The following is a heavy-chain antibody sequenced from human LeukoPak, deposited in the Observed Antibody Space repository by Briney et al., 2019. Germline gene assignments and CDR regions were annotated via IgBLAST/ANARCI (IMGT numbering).Heavy chain of an antibody. CDR2: ISYDESNK. V-gene: IGHV3-30*18. CDR3: ANGDHVLLWFGELYVY. D-gene: IGHD3-10*01. J-gene: IGHJ4*02. CDR1: GFTFSSYG. Sequence: GRSLRLSCAASGFTFSSYGMHWVRQAPGKGLEWVAVISYDESNKYYADSVKGRFTISRDNSKDTLYLQMNSLRAEDTAVYYCANGDHVLLWFGELYVYWGQGTLVTVSS.